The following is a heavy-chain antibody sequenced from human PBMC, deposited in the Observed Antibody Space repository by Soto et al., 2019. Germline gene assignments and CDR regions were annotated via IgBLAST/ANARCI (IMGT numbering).Heavy chain of an antibody. Sequence: AESLKISCKGLGYTFTNYWIGWVRQMPGKGPEWMGIIYPGDSDTKYNPSFQGQVTISADKSITTTYLQWSSLKASDTAIYYCAASIFYYGTDVWGQGTTVTVSS. CDR2: IYPGDSDT. CDR3: AASIFYYGTDV. CDR1: GYTFTNYW. J-gene: IGHJ6*02. V-gene: IGHV5-51*01.